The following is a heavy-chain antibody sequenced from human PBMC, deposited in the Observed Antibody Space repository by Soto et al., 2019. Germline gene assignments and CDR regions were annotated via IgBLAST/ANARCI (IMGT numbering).Heavy chain of an antibody. Sequence: QVQLQESGPGLVKPSETLSLTCSVSGVSMSDYYGSWIRQSPGKGLENIGYLHYSGSDNYNPSLKSRVTISMDRSNNQFSLKMSSMTAADTAIYYCARSGHIFAGVIWGQGILVTVSS. CDR1: GVSMSDYY. V-gene: IGHV4-59*01. CDR2: LHYSGSD. CDR3: ARSGHIFAGVI. D-gene: IGHD3-16*01. J-gene: IGHJ4*02.